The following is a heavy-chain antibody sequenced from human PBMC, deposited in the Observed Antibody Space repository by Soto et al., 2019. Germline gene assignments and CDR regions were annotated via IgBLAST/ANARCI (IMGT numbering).Heavy chain of an antibody. CDR3: ARAPSWYIFDY. V-gene: IGHV1-18*03. D-gene: IGHD6-13*01. Sequence: ASVKVSCKASGYTFTSYGISWVRQAPGQGLEWMGWISAYNGNTNYAQKHQGRVTMTTDTSTSTAYMELSSLRSEDMAVYCCARAPSWYIFDYWGQGTLVTVSS. CDR1: GYTFTSYG. J-gene: IGHJ4*02. CDR2: ISAYNGNT.